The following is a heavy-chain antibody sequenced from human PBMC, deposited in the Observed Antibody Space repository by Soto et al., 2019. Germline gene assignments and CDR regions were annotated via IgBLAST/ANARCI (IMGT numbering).Heavy chain of an antibody. D-gene: IGHD1-1*01. CDR1: GDSITGSH. CDR2: IYYRGST. Sequence: SETLSLTCTVSGDSITGSHWNWIRQPLGKPLEWIGYIYYRGSTNYNPSLKSRLTLSVDTSKNQFSLHLNSVAPDDTGVYYCARNSWNAPPAIDFWGQGIQVTVSS. V-gene: IGHV4-59*08. J-gene: IGHJ4*02. CDR3: ARNSWNAPPAIDF.